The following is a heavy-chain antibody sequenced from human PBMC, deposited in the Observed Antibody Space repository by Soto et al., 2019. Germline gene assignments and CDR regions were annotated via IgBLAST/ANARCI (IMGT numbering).Heavy chain of an antibody. CDR3: AGESGGATATLDYYYFYMDV. J-gene: IGHJ6*03. D-gene: IGHD5-12*01. Sequence: QVQLVQSGAEVRKPGASVTVSCRSSGDSFNDYYIHWVRQAPGQGLEWMGWINPNGGVTKYAQKFQGWVSMSRDTSTRTVYMQLSRLRSDDTAVYYCAGESGGATATLDYYYFYMDVWGTGTTVTVSS. CDR2: INPNGGVT. V-gene: IGHV1-2*04. CDR1: GDSFNDYY.